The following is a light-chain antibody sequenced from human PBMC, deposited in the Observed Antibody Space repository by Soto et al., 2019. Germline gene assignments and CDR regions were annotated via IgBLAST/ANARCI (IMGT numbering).Light chain of an antibody. CDR2: DAN. CDR1: QSVSGW. Sequence: DIQMTQSPSTLSASIGDTVTVTCRASQSVSGWLAWYQQKPGEAPKLLIYDANGLESGVPARFSGSGSGTEFTLTISSLQPDDFATYYCQQYTSFSTFGQGTKVDIK. J-gene: IGKJ1*01. V-gene: IGKV1-5*01. CDR3: QQYTSFST.